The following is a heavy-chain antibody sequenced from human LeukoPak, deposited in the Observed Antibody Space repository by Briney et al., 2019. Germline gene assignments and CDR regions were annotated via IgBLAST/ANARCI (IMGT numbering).Heavy chain of an antibody. J-gene: IGHJ4*02. V-gene: IGHV3-23*01. Sequence: GGSLRLSCAASGFTFSSYAMSWVRQAPGKGLEWVSAISGSGGSTYYADSVKGRFTISRDNSKNTLYLQMNSLRAEDTAVYYCAKNSDEAVSIVGATSFDYWGQGTLVTVSS. CDR1: GFTFSSYA. CDR3: AKNSDEAVSIVGATSFDY. D-gene: IGHD1-26*01. CDR2: ISGSGGST.